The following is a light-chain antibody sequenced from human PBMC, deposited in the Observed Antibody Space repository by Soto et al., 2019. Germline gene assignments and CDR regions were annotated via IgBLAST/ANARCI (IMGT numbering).Light chain of an antibody. CDR1: QSVSSSY. CDR2: DAS. CDR3: QQYGSSPGT. J-gene: IGKJ1*01. Sequence: EIVLTQSPATLSLSPGERATLFCGSSQSVSSSYLAWYQQKPGLAPRLLIYDASSRATGIPDRFSGSGSGTDFALTISRVEPEDSAMYFCQQYGSSPGTFGQGTKVDIK. V-gene: IGKV3D-20*01.